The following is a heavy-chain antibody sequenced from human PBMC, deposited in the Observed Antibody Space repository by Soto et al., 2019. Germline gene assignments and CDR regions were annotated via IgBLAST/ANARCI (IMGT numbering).Heavy chain of an antibody. Sequence: QVQLQESGPGLVKPSETLSLTCTVSGGSISSYYWSWIRQPPGKGLEWIGYIYYSGSTNYNPSLKSRVTISVDTSKNQFSLKLSSVTAADTAVYYCARVAVASGSYYLYYYYYGMDVWGQGTTVTVSS. J-gene: IGHJ6*02. CDR3: ARVAVASGSYYLYYYYYGMDV. CDR1: GGSISSYY. CDR2: IYYSGST. V-gene: IGHV4-59*01. D-gene: IGHD1-26*01.